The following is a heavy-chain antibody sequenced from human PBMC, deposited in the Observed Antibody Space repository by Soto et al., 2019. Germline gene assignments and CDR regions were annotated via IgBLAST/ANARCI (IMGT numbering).Heavy chain of an antibody. Sequence: QVQLQESGPGLVKPSETLSLTCTVSGGSVSSGNYYWSWIRQPPGKGLEWIGYIHYSGSTNYNPSLKSRVTISADTSKNQFSLKLSSVTAADTAVYYCARGSGSRRDYWGQGTLVTVSS. J-gene: IGHJ4*02. CDR3: ARGSGSRRDY. CDR1: GGSVSSGNYY. V-gene: IGHV4-61*01. CDR2: IHYSGST. D-gene: IGHD1-26*01.